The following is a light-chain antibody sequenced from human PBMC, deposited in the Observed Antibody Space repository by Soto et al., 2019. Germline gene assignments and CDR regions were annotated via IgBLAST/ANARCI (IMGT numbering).Light chain of an antibody. CDR3: QSYVSSPDTFV. CDR1: SSNIGAGYD. V-gene: IGLV1-40*01. Sequence: QSELTQPPSVSGAPGQRVAISCTGSSSNIGAGYDVHWYQQLPATAPKRLIYGDNHRPAGVPDRFSAYKSGSSASLAITGLHAGDEADYYCQSYVSSPDTFVFGSGTKVTVL. J-gene: IGLJ1*01. CDR2: GDN.